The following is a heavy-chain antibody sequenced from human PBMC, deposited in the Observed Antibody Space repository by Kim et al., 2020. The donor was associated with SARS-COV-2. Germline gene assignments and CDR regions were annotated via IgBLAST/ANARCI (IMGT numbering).Heavy chain of an antibody. V-gene: IGHV1-18*01. CDR2: ISAYNGNT. CDR3: ARDAITMVRGVTSV. Sequence: ASVKVSCKASGYTFTSYGISWVRQAPGQGLEWMGWISAYNGNTNYAQKLQGRVTMTTDTSTSTAYMELRSLRSDDTAVYYCARDAITMVRGVTSVWGQGTLVTVSS. CDR1: GYTFTSYG. D-gene: IGHD3-10*01. J-gene: IGHJ4*02.